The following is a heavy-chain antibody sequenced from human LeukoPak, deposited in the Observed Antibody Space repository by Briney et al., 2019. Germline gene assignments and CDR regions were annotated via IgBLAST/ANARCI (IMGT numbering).Heavy chain of an antibody. CDR1: GYSVVTNNVA. V-gene: IGHV6-1*01. CDR2: TYIRSKWYN. CDR3: SRGKYSGFDI. D-gene: IGHD2-21*01. Sequence: SQTLSLTCAISGYSVVTNNVACNWLRQSPSRGLEWLGRTYIRSKWYNEYAVSVKSRITINPDTSRNHFSLQLNSVIPEDTAVYYCSRGKYSGFDIWGQGTMVTVSS. J-gene: IGHJ3*02.